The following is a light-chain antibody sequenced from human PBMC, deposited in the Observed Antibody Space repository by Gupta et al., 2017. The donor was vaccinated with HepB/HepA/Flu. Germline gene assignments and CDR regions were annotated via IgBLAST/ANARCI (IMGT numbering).Light chain of an antibody. Sequence: SLLTQPASASGSPGQSSLISCTGTSSDVGGYNYVSWYQQHPGKAPKLMIYDVSKRPAGVSNRFSGSKSGNTASLTISGLQAEDEADYYCSSYTSRGAYVFGTGTKVTVL. CDR2: DVS. V-gene: IGLV2-14*03. CDR3: SSYTSRGAYV. CDR1: SSDVGGYNY. J-gene: IGLJ1*01.